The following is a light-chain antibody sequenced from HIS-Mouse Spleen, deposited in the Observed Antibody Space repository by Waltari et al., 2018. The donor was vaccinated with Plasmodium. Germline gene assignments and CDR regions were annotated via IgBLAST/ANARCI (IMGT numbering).Light chain of an antibody. Sequence: SYELTQPPSVSVSPGQTARITCSGDALPKKYAYLYRQKSGQAPVLVICEDSKRPSGIPERYSRSRSGTMATLTIGGGHVEDEADYYCYSTDSSGNHRVFGGGTKLTVL. J-gene: IGLJ3*02. CDR3: YSTDSSGNHRV. CDR2: EDS. CDR1: ALPKKY. V-gene: IGLV3-10*01.